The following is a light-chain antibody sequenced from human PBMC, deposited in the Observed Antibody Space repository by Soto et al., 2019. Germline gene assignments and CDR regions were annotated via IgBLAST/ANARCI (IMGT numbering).Light chain of an antibody. CDR3: QQYGSSPTWT. Sequence: EIVLTQSPGTLSLSPGERATLSCRASQSVSSSYLAWYQQKPGQAPRLLIYGASSRSPGIPDRFSGSGSGTDFTLTISRLEPEDFAVYYCQQYGSSPTWTFGPGTKVEIK. CDR2: GAS. CDR1: QSVSSSY. V-gene: IGKV3-20*01. J-gene: IGKJ1*01.